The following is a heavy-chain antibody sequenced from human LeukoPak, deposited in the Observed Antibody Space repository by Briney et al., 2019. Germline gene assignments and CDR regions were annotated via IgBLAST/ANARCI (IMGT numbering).Heavy chain of an antibody. D-gene: IGHD3-9*01. CDR3: AKWGDYDILTGYYDPDY. V-gene: IGHV3-23*01. CDR1: GFIFSNYA. CDR2: IGGRDGGT. Sequence: GGSLRLSCAASGFIFSNYAMSWVRQAPGKGLEWVSAIGGRDGGTYYADSVKGRFTVSRDDPKNTLYLQMNTLRGEDTAVYYWAKWGDYDILTGYYDPDYWGPGTPVTVSS. J-gene: IGHJ4*01.